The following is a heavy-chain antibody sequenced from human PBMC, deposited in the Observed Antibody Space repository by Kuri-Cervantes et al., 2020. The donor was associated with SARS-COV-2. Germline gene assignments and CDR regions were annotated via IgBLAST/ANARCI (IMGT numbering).Heavy chain of an antibody. CDR2: IKQDGSEK. V-gene: IGHV3-7*01. CDR1: GFTFSSYW. D-gene: IGHD3-16*02. J-gene: IGHJ6*03. Sequence: GGSLRLSCAASGFTFSSYWMSWVRQAPGKGLEWVANIKQDGSEKYYVDSVKGRFTISRDNAKNSLYLQMNSLRAEDTAVYYCARGPPKYPDQNPYRYYYYMDVWGKGTTVT. CDR3: ARGPPKYPDQNPYRYYYYMDV.